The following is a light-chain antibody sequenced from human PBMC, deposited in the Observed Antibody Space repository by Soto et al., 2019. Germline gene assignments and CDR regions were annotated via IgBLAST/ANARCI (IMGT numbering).Light chain of an antibody. V-gene: IGLV1-40*01. J-gene: IGLJ2*01. Sequence: QSVLTQPPSVSGAPGQRVTISCTGSSSNIGAGYDVHWYQQLPGTAPKLLIYGHSNRPSGVPDRFSGSKSGTSASLAITGLQAEDEADYYCQSYDSSPSGYVVFGGGTKLTVL. CDR1: SSNIGAGYD. CDR3: QSYDSSPSGYVV. CDR2: GHS.